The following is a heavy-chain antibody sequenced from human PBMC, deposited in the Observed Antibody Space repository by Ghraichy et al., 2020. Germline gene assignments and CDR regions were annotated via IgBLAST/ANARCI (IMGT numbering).Heavy chain of an antibody. J-gene: IGHJ4*02. CDR2: INHSGST. V-gene: IGHV4-34*01. CDR1: GGSFSGNY. CDR3: ASQPTYYYDTSGRD. Sequence: SETLSLTCAVYGGSFSGNYWSWIRQPPGKGLEWIGEINHSGSTNYNPSLKSRVTISVDTSKNQFSLNLSSVTAADTAVYYCASQPTYYYDTSGRDWGQGTLVTVSS. D-gene: IGHD3-22*01.